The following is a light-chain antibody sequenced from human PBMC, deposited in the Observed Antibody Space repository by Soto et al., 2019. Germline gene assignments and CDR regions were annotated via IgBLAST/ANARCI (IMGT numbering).Light chain of an antibody. J-gene: IGKJ1*01. CDR2: GAS. CDR1: QGIRTF. Sequence: DIQLTQSPSFLSASVGDRVTITCRASQGIRTFLAWYQQKPGKAPELLIYGASTLQSGVPSRFSGSGSGTEFTLTISSLQSEDFATYFCQQLNSYPWTFGQGTKVEIK. CDR3: QQLNSYPWT. V-gene: IGKV1-9*01.